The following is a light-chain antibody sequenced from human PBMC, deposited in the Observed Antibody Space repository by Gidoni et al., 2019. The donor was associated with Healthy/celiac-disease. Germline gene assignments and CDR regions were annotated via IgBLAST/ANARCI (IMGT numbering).Light chain of an antibody. CDR1: QSVSSSY. CDR3: QQYGSSPWT. V-gene: IGKV3-20*01. J-gene: IGKJ1*01. Sequence: EIVLTQSPGTLSLSPGERATLPCRASQSVSSSYLAWYQQKPGQAPRLLIYGASSRAAGIPDSCSGSGSGTDFTLTISRLEPEDFAVYYCQQYGSSPWTFGQGTKVEIK. CDR2: GAS.